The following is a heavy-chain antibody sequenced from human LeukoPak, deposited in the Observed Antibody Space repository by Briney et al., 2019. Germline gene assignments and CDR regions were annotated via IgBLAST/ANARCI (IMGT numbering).Heavy chain of an antibody. Sequence: SVKVSCKASGGTFSSYAISWVRQAPGQGLEWMGGIIPIFGTANYAQKFQGRVTITADESTSTVYMELSSLRSEDTGVYYCARVRALYDSSGYQQYAFDIWGQGTMVTVSS. D-gene: IGHD3-22*01. V-gene: IGHV1-69*13. J-gene: IGHJ3*02. CDR1: GGTFSSYA. CDR3: ARVRALYDSSGYQQYAFDI. CDR2: IIPIFGTA.